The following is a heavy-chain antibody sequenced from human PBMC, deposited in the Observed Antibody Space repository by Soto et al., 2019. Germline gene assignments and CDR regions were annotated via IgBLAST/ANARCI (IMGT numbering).Heavy chain of an antibody. V-gene: IGHV3-23*01. CDR3: AKGGGATLFYFDY. J-gene: IGHJ4*02. CDR1: GFTFSSYA. D-gene: IGHD2-15*01. CDR2: VTGSGDNT. Sequence: EVQLLASGGGLVQPGGSLRLSCAASGFTFSSYAMSWVRQAPGKGLEWVSTVTGSGDNTYYADSVKGRFSISRDNSKNTLYLQMNSLRAEDTAVYYCAKGGGATLFYFDYWGQGTLVTVSP.